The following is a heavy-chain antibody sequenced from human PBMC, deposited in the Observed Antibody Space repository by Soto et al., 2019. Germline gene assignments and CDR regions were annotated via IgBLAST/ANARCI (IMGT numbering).Heavy chain of an antibody. V-gene: IGHV4-4*02. Sequence: PSETLSLTCAVSGGSISSSNWWSWVRQPPGKGLEWIGEIYHSGSTNYNPSLKSRVTISVDKSKNQFSLKLSSVTAADTAVYYCARVPSSSWYWFDPWGQGTLVTVSS. J-gene: IGHJ5*02. D-gene: IGHD6-13*01. CDR3: ARVPSSSWYWFDP. CDR1: GGSISSSNW. CDR2: IYHSGST.